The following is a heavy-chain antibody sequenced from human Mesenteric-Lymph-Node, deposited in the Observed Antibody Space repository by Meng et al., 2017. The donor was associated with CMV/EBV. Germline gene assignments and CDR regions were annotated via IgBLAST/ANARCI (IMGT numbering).Heavy chain of an antibody. CDR2: IYYRGTT. CDR1: GGSTSSSHYY. CDR3: ASLGGGWYNSSHYFDF. V-gene: IGHV4-39*07. D-gene: IGHD6-19*01. Sequence: SETLSLTCTVSGGSTSSSHYYWGWIRQSPGTGLEWIGHIYYRGTTYYNPSLKSRVTLSIDTSKNQFSLKLSSVTAADTAVYHCASLGGGWYNSSHYFDFWGQGTAVTVSS. J-gene: IGHJ4*02.